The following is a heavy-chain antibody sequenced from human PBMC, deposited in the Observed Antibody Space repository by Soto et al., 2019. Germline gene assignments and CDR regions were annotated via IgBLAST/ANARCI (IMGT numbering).Heavy chain of an antibody. Sequence: PSETLSLTCTVSGGSISSGGYYWSWIRQHPGKGLEWIGYIYYSGSTYYNPSLKSRVTISVDTSKNQFSLKLSSVTAADTAVYYCARGEESYMDVWGKGTTVTVSS. V-gene: IGHV4-31*03. CDR3: ARGEESYMDV. CDR2: IYYSGST. J-gene: IGHJ6*03. CDR1: GGSISSGGYY.